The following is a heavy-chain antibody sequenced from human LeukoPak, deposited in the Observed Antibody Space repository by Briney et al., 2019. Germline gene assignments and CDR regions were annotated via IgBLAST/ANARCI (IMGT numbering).Heavy chain of an antibody. V-gene: IGHV3-30*02. CDR2: IRYDGSNK. Sequence: PGGSXXLSXAASGXTVSSNYMSWVRRAPGKGLEWVAFIRYDGSNKYYADSVKGRFTISRDNSKNTLYLQMNSLRAEDTAVYYCAKPDGVGWGQGTLVTVSS. CDR1: GXTVSSNY. J-gene: IGHJ4*02. CDR3: AKPDGVG. D-gene: IGHD5-24*01.